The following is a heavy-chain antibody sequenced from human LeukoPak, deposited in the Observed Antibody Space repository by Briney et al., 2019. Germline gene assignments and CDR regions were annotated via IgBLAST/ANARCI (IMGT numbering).Heavy chain of an antibody. CDR2: ISGSGGST. CDR3: AKDRIYSNYGYYMDV. Sequence: GGSLRLSCAASGFTFSSYGMSWVRQAPGKGLEWVSAISGSGGSTYYADSVKGRFIISRDNSKNTLYLQMNSLRDEDTAVFYCAKDRIYSNYGYYMDVWGKGTTVTVSS. CDR1: GFTFSSYG. D-gene: IGHD4-11*01. J-gene: IGHJ6*03. V-gene: IGHV3-23*01.